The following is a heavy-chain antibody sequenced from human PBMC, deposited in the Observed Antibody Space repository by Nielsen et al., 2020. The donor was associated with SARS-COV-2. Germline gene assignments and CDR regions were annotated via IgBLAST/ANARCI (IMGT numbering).Heavy chain of an antibody. J-gene: IGHJ4*02. CDR1: GYTFTSYA. Sequence: ASVKVSCKAYGYTFTSYAMNWVRQAPGQGLEWMGWINTNTGNPTYAQGFTGRFVFSLDTSVSTAYLQISSLKAEDTAVYYCARSTYSSSWYEVIDYWGQGTLVTVSS. D-gene: IGHD6-13*01. CDR3: ARSTYSSSWYEVIDY. V-gene: IGHV7-4-1*02. CDR2: INTNTGNP.